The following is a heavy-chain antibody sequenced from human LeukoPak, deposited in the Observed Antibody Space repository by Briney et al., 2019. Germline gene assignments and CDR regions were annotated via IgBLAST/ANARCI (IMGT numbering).Heavy chain of an antibody. Sequence: GGSLRLSCAASGFTFSSYWMHWVRQAPGKGLVWVSRINSDGSSTSYADSVKGRFTISRDNAKNTLYLQMNSLRAEDTAVYYCARGPVWFGELFSYYFDYWGQGTLVTVSS. V-gene: IGHV3-74*01. CDR3: ARGPVWFGELFSYYFDY. CDR2: INSDGSST. CDR1: GFTFSSYW. J-gene: IGHJ4*02. D-gene: IGHD3-10*01.